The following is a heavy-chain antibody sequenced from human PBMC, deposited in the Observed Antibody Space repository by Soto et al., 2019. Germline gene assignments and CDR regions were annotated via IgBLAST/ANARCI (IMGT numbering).Heavy chain of an antibody. CDR1: GGSFSGYY. V-gene: IGHV4-34*01. Sequence: SLTCADYGGSFSGYYWNWIRQPPGKGLEWIGEIDHSGYTNYNPSLKSRVTISVATSKNQFSLRLTSVTAADTSVYYCARLRDSFSPCGQGTLVTGYS. J-gene: IGHJ5*02. D-gene: IGHD5-12*01. CDR2: IDHSGYT. CDR3: ARLRDSFSP.